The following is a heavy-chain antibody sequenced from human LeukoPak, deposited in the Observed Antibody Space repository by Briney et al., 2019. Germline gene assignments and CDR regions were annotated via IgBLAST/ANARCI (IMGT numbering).Heavy chain of an antibody. CDR1: GYTFTSYD. CDR3: ARQSSSWYSGWFDP. CDR2: MNPNSGNT. V-gene: IGHV1-8*03. D-gene: IGHD6-13*01. Sequence: RASVKVSCKASGYTFTSYDINWVRQAPGQGLEWMGWMNPNSGNTGYAQKFQGRVTITRNTSISTAYMELSSLRSEDTAVYYCARQSSSWYSGWFDPWGQGTLVTVSS. J-gene: IGHJ5*02.